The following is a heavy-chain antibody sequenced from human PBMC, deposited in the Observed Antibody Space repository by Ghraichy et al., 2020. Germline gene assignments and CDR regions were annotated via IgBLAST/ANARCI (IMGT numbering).Heavy chain of an antibody. D-gene: IGHD2-2*01. V-gene: IGHV1-8*01. J-gene: IGHJ5*02. Sequence: ASVKVSCKASGYTFTSYDINWVRQATGQGLEWMGWMNPNSGNTGYAQKFQGRVTMTRNTSISTAYMELSSLRSEDTAVYYCARYVPAAGDFIWFDPWGQGTLVTVSS. CDR3: ARYVPAAGDFIWFDP. CDR2: MNPNSGNT. CDR1: GYTFTSYD.